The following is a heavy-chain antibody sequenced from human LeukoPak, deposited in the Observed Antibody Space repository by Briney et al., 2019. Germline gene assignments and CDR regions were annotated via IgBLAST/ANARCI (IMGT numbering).Heavy chain of an antibody. CDR1: GFTFSSYA. CDR3: AAPDTYYYDSSGYFDY. CDR2: TSYDGSNK. Sequence: GGSLRLSCAASGFTFSSYAMSWVRQAPGKGLEWVAVTSYDGSNKYYADSVKGRFTISRDNSKNTLYLQMNSLRAEDTAVYYCAAPDTYYYDSSGYFDYWGQGTLVTVSS. J-gene: IGHJ4*02. V-gene: IGHV3-30*03. D-gene: IGHD3-22*01.